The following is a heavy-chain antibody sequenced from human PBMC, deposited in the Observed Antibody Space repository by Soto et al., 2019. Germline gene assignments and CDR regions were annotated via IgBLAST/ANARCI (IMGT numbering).Heavy chain of an antibody. Sequence: PGGSLRLSCAASGFTVSSNYMSWVRQAPGKGLEWVSVIYSGGSTYYADSVKGRFTISRDNSKNTLYLQMNSLRAEDTAVYYCARDRRYCSSTSCAYGMDVWGQGTTVTVSS. CDR1: GFTVSSNY. V-gene: IGHV3-53*01. J-gene: IGHJ6*02. CDR3: ARDRRYCSSTSCAYGMDV. CDR2: IYSGGST. D-gene: IGHD2-2*01.